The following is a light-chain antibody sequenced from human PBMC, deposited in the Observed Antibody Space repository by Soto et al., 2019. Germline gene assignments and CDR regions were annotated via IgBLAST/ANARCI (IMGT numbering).Light chain of an antibody. J-gene: IGKJ2*01. CDR3: QQYNSYST. CDR1: QSISTW. CDR2: DAS. Sequence: DIQMTQSPSTLSASVGDRVTITCRASQSISTWLAWYQQKPGKAPELLIYDASSLQGGVPSRFSGSGSGTELTLTISSLKNDDFETYYCQQYNSYSTFGQGTKVDIK. V-gene: IGKV1-5*01.